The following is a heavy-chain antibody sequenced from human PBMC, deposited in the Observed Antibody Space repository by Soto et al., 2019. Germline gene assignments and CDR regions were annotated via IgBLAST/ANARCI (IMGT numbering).Heavy chain of an antibody. J-gene: IGHJ4*02. V-gene: IGHV3-30*18. D-gene: IGHD4-17*01. CDR3: AKDRWGDFGDLNLPGY. CDR2: ISDDGSSK. Sequence: QVLLVESGGGVVQPGRSLRISCAVSGFTFSSFGMHWVRQAPGKGLEWVAVISDDGSSKHYADSLKGRFTISRDNSNNTLYIQMDSLGPEDTAVYYGAKDRWGDFGDLNLPGYWGQGTLVTVSS. CDR1: GFTFSSFG.